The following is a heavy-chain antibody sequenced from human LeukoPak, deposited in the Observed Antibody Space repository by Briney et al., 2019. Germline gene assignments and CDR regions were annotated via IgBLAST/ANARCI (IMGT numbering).Heavy chain of an antibody. D-gene: IGHD6-19*01. V-gene: IGHV4-39*07. Sequence: SETLSLTCTVSGGSISSSSYYWGWIRQPPGKGLEWIGSIYYSGSTYYNPSLKSRVTISVDTSKNQFSLKLSSVTAADTAVYYCAREMQDSSGWYYFDYWGQGTLVTVSS. CDR1: GGSISSSSYY. J-gene: IGHJ4*02. CDR2: IYYSGST. CDR3: AREMQDSSGWYYFDY.